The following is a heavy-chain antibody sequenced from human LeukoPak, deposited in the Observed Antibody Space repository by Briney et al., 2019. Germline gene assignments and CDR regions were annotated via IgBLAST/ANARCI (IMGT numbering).Heavy chain of an antibody. CDR2: ISPNNANT. D-gene: IGHD3-10*01. J-gene: IGHJ4*02. CDR1: GYTFTSYG. V-gene: IGHV1-18*01. CDR3: AKDKNYGFDY. Sequence: ASVKVSCKASGYTFTSYGISWVRQAPGQGLEWMGWISPNNANTDYVQNLQGRVTMTTDTSTSTAYMELRSLRSDDTAVYYCAKDKNYGFDYWGQGTLVTVSS.